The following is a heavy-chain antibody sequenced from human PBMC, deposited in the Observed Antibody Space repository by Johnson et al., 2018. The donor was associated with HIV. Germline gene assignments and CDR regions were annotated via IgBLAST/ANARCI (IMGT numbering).Heavy chain of an antibody. J-gene: IGHJ3*02. D-gene: IGHD3-22*01. V-gene: IGHV3-66*01. Sequence: VQLVESGGGVVQPGQSLTLSCVGSGLSFSNFAMSWVRQAPGKGLEWVSVIYSGGSTYYADSVKGRFTISRDNSKNTLYLQMNSLRDEDTAFYYCARGRLISMIVSAGAFDIWGQGTMVTVSS. CDR2: IYSGGST. CDR1: GLSFSNFA. CDR3: ARGRLISMIVSAGAFDI.